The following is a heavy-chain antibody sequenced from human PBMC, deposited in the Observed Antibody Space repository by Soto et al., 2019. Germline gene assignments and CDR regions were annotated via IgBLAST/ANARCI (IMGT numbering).Heavy chain of an antibody. D-gene: IGHD6-13*01. CDR2: VKYDGST. V-gene: IGHV4-34*01. J-gene: IGHJ6*02. CDR3: ARGGSNSYYYYGIDV. CDR1: GESFGNYY. Sequence: PSETLSLTCGVFGESFGNYYWTWIRQSPGKGLGWIGEVKYDGSTNYSPSLKSRVAISVDTSKSQFSLRLTSVTAADTAVYYCARGGSNSYYYYGIDVWAQGTTVTVSS.